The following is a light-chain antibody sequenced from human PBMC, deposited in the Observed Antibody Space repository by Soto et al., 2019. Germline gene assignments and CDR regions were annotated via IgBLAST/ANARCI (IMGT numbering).Light chain of an antibody. CDR1: QGISNY. CDR3: QKYNSANQK. CDR2: AAS. Sequence: DIQMTQSPSSLSASVGDRVTITCRASQGISNYLAWYQQKPGKVPKLLIYAASTLQSGVPSRFSGSGSGTDFTLTISSLQPEDVATAYCQKYNSANQKFGKVTKVDIK. V-gene: IGKV1-27*01. J-gene: IGKJ1*01.